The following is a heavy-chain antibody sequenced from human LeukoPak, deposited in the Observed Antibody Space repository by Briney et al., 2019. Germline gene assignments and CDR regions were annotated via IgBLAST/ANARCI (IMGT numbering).Heavy chain of an antibody. CDR2: IYHSGST. CDR1: GGSICSGGYS. J-gene: IGHJ5*02. D-gene: IGHD2-2*01. CDR3: ARHGRTFVTGYQLPSSNSPFDP. V-gene: IGHV4-30-2*01. Sequence: SQTPSLTCAVSGGSICSGGYSWSWIRQPPGNGLEWIGYIYHSGSTYYNPSLKSRVTISVDRSKNQFSLKLSSVTAADTAVHYCARHGRTFVTGYQLPSSNSPFDPWGQGTLVTVSS.